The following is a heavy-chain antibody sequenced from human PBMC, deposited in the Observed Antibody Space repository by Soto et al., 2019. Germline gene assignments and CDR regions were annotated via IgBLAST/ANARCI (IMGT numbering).Heavy chain of an antibody. CDR2: INPNSGGT. Sequence: GASVKVSCKASGYTFTGYYMHWVRQAPGQGLEWMGWINPNSGGTNYAQKFQGWVTMTRDTSISTAYMELSRLRSDDTAVYYCARDSEYSGGEVGMDVWGKGTTVPVSS. J-gene: IGHJ6*04. CDR3: ARDSEYSGGEVGMDV. CDR1: GYTFTGYY. V-gene: IGHV1-2*04. D-gene: IGHD2-21*01.